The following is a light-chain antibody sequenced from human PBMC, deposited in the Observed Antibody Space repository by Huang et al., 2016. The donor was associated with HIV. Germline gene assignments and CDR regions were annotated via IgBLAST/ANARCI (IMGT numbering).Light chain of an antibody. CDR2: GAS. CDR3: QQYNKWPRT. CDR1: QSVSSN. J-gene: IGKJ1*01. V-gene: IGKV3-15*01. Sequence: ATLSVSPGERATLSCRASQSVSSNLAWYQQKPGQAPRLLIYGASTRATGIPARFSGSGSGTEFTLTISSLQSEDFAVYYCQQYNKWPRTFGQGTKLEI.